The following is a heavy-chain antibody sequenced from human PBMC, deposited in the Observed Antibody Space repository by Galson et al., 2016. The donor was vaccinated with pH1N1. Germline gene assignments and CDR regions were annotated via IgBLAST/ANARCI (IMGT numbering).Heavy chain of an antibody. CDR1: GFTFNEYG. D-gene: IGHD3-10*01. V-gene: IGHV3-20*04. J-gene: IGHJ3*02. CDR3: VRKNYGDAFDI. CDR2: VIWNGGSP. Sequence: SLRLSCAASGFTFNEYGMNWVRQAPGKGLEWVSGVIWNGGSPGYADSVKGRFTISRDNAKKSLYLQLNSLRAEDTAVYYCVRKNYGDAFDIWGRGTIVTVSS.